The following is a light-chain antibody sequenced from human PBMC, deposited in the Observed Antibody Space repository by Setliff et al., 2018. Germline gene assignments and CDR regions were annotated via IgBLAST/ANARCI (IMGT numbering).Light chain of an antibody. Sequence: QSALTQPPSASGSPGQSVTISCTGTGGLVGGYNYVSWYQQHPGKAPKLIIYEVTKRPSGVPDRFSGSKSGNTASLTVSGLQAEDEAEYYCTAYTSGTTYVFGTGTRSPS. CDR3: TAYTSGTTYV. CDR1: GGLVGGYNY. CDR2: EVT. J-gene: IGLJ1*01. V-gene: IGLV2-8*01.